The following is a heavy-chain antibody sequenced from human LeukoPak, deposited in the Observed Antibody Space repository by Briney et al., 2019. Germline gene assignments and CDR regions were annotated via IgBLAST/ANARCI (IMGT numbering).Heavy chain of an antibody. V-gene: IGHV1-18*01. CDR3: ARDEPLMGELRALDYYYYGMDV. CDR1: GYTFTSYG. J-gene: IGHJ6*02. CDR2: ISAYNGNT. Sequence: ASVKVSCKASGYTFTSYGISWVRQAPGQGLEWMGWISAYNGNTNYAQKLQGRVTMTTDTSTSTAYMELRSLRSDDTAVYYCARDEPLMGELRALDYYYYGMDVWDQGTTVTVSS. D-gene: IGHD3-16*01.